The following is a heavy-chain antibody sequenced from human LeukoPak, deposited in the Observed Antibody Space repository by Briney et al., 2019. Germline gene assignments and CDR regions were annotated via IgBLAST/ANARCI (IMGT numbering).Heavy chain of an antibody. CDR1: GFTFSSYS. CDR3: ARDFNGSGWYRFGTDV. D-gene: IGHD6-19*01. J-gene: IGHJ6*02. V-gene: IGHV3-21*01. CDR2: ISSSSYI. Sequence: GSLRLSCAASGFTFSSYSMNWVRQAPGKGLEWVSSISSSSYIYYADSVKGRFTISRDNAKNSLYLQMNSLRAEDTAVYYCARDFNGSGWYRFGTDVWGQGTTVTVSS.